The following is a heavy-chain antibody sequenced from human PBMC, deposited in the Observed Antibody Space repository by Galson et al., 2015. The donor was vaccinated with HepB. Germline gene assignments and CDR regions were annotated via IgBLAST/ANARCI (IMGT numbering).Heavy chain of an antibody. V-gene: IGHV1-18*01. CDR1: GYTFTSYG. CDR3: ARGGSHSSYYYYYYYMDV. J-gene: IGHJ6*03. D-gene: IGHD6-6*01. Sequence: SVKVSCKASGYTFTSYGISWVRQAPGQGLEWMGWISAYNGNTNYAQKLQGRVTMTTDTSTSTAYMELRSLRSDDTAVYYCARGGSHSSYYYYYYYMDVWGKGTTVTVSS. CDR2: ISAYNGNT.